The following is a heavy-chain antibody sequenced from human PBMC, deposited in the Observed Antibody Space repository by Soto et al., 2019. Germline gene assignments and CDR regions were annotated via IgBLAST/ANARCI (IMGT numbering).Heavy chain of an antibody. CDR1: GFTFGDYA. D-gene: IGHD3-9*01. V-gene: IGHV3-49*03. J-gene: IGHJ4*02. CDR2: IRSKAYGGTT. CDR3: TRVRYFDWLPSSLDY. Sequence: GGSLRLSCTASGFTFGDYAMSWFRQAPGNGLEWVGFIRSKAYGGTTEYAASVKGRFTISRDDSKSIAYLQMNSLKTEDTAVYYCTRVRYFDWLPSSLDYWGQGTLVTVSS.